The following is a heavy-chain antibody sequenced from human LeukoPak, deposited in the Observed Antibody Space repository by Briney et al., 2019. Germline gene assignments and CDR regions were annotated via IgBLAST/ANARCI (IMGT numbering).Heavy chain of an antibody. CDR3: TVPASGGNWFDP. CDR2: IRGAGYSDAP. CDR1: GFIFSGSA. J-gene: IGHJ5*02. D-gene: IGHD2-2*01. Sequence: GGSLRLSCAASGFIFSGSAIHWVRQAPGKGLEWVGRIRGAGYSDAPAYVASVRGSFTISRDDSKSTAYLQMNSLKAEDTAVYYCTVPASGGNWFDPWGPGTLVTVSS. V-gene: IGHV3-73*01.